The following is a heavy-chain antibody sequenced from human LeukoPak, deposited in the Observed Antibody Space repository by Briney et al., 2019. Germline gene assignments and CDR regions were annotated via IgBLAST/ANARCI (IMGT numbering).Heavy chain of an antibody. CDR1: GFTFSSYW. CDR3: AKDRLASPQFDY. J-gene: IGHJ4*02. V-gene: IGHV3-23*01. Sequence: PGGSLRLSCAASGFTFSSYWMHWVRQAPGKGLEWVSAISGSGGSTYYADSVKGRFTISRDNSKNTLYLQMNSLRAEDTAVYYCAKDRLASPQFDYWGQGTLVTVSS. D-gene: IGHD6-25*01. CDR2: ISGSGGST.